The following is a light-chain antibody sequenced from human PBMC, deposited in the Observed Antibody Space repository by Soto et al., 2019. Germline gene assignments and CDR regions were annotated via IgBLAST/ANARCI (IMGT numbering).Light chain of an antibody. J-gene: IGKJ5*01. CDR2: AAS. V-gene: IGKV1-9*01. CDR3: RELNSYPIS. Sequence: DIQLTQSPSFLSASVGDRVTITCRASQGISSYLAWYQQKPGKAPKLLIYAASTLQSGVPSRFSGSGSGTEFTLTISSLQPEDLATDYCRELNSYPISCGQGTRLEV. CDR1: QGISSY.